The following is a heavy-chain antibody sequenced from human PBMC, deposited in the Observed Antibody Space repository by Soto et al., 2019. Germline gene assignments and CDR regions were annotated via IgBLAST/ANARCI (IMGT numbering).Heavy chain of an antibody. J-gene: IGHJ3*01. CDR2: ISGSSSYT. Sequence: QVQLVESGGGLVKPGGSLRLSCAASKFTFSNYYMSWIRHAPGKGLEWLSDISGSSSYTDSADSVKGRFTISRDNARNALYLQMDSLRASDTAVYYCARGRKYGDDYRGAFDVWGQGTMVTVAS. V-gene: IGHV3-11*05. D-gene: IGHD4-17*01. CDR1: KFTFSNYY. CDR3: ARGRKYGDDYRGAFDV.